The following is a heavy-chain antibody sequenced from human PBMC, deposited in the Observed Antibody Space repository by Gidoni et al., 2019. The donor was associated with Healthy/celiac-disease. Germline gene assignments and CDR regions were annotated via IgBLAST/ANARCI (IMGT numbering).Heavy chain of an antibody. CDR2: INHSGST. V-gene: IGHV4-34*01. CDR3: ARGGRWLQSGGKTSNRYFDL. J-gene: IGHJ2*01. CDR1: GGSFSGYY. D-gene: IGHD2-8*02. Sequence: QVQLQQWGAGLLKPSETLSLTCAVYGGSFSGYYWSWIRQPPGKGLAWIGEINHSGSTNYNPSLKSRVTISVDTSKNQFSLKLSSVPAADTAVYYRARGGRWLQSGGKTSNRYFDLWGRGTLVTVSS.